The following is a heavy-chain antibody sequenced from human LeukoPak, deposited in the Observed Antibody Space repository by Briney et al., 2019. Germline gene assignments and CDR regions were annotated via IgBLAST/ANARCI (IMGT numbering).Heavy chain of an antibody. J-gene: IGHJ4*02. CDR2: IYPGESNT. CDR3: ARHKGTYYYGSGPSPTLDY. CDR1: GYSFTSYW. D-gene: IGHD3-10*01. V-gene: IGHV5-51*01. Sequence: GLSLNISCTGPGYSFTSYWIGWVGQTTGQGLGWIGFIYPGESNTRYSPSFQGQVTISADKSISTAYLQWSSLKASDTAMYYCARHKGTYYYGSGPSPTLDYWGQGTLVTVSS.